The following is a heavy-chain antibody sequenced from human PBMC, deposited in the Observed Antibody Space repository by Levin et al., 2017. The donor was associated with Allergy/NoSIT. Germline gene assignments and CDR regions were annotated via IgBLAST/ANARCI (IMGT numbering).Heavy chain of an antibody. D-gene: IGHD3-10*01. J-gene: IGHJ3*02. V-gene: IGHV3-74*01. CDR3: ARVQGVGYLLEVDAFDI. CDR1: GFTFSSYW. Sequence: GGSLRLSCAASGFTFSSYWMHWVRQAPGKGLVWVSRIYSDGSSTSYADSVKGRFTISRDNAKNTLYLQMNSLRAEDTVVYYCARVQGVGYLLEVDAFDIWGQGTMVTVSS. CDR2: IYSDGSST.